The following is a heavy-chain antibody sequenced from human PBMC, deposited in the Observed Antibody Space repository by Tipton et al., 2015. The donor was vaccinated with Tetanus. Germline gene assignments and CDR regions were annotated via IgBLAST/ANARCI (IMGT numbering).Heavy chain of an antibody. D-gene: IGHD5-18*01. CDR3: LRDGYTYGFDY. J-gene: IGHJ4*02. Sequence: SLRLSCAASGFIFEHYVMSWVRQAPGKGLEWVAHIHGRGESEDYADSVKGRFTISRDNSKNSLYLQMNSLRVEDTAVYYCLRDGYTYGFDYWGQGTLVAVSS. CDR2: IHGRGESE. V-gene: IGHV3-20*04. CDR1: GFIFEHYV.